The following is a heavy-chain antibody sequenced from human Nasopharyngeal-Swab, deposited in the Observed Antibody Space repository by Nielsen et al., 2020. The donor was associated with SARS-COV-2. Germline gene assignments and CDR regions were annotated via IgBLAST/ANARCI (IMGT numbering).Heavy chain of an antibody. J-gene: IGHJ4*02. CDR2: IWYDGSNK. Sequence: GESLKISCAASGFTVSSNYMSWVRQAPGKGLEWVAVIWYDGSNKYYADSVKGRFTISRDNSKNTLYLQMNSLRAEDTAVYYCARDSNYDYVWGSYGTTLDYWGQGTLVTVSS. V-gene: IGHV3-33*08. CDR3: ARDSNYDYVWGSYGTTLDY. D-gene: IGHD3-16*01. CDR1: GFTVSSNY.